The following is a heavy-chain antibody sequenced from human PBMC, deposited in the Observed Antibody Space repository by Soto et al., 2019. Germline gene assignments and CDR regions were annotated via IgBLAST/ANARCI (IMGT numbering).Heavy chain of an antibody. CDR1: GGSLSSYY. CDR2: IYYSGST. J-gene: IGHJ4*02. D-gene: IGHD2-15*01. V-gene: IGHV4-59*01. CDR3: ARVRYGSRGKGTQYYFDY. Sequence: LSLTCTVSGGSLSSYYWSWIRQPPGKGLEWIGYIYYSGSTNYNPSLKSRVTISVDTSKNQFSLKLSTVTAADTAVYYCARVRYGSRGKGTQYYFDYWGQGTLVTVSS.